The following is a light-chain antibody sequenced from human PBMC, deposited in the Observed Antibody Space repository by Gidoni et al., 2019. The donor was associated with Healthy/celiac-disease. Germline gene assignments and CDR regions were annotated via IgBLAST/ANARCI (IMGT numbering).Light chain of an antibody. CDR1: QGISSY. CDR2: AAS. J-gene: IGKJ3*01. V-gene: IGKV1-9*01. CDR3: QQLNSYPFT. Sequence: DIQLTQSPSFLSASVGDRVTITCRASQGISSYLAWYQQKPGKAPKLLIYAASTLQSGVPSRFSGSGSGTELTLRISSLQPEDFATYYCQQLNSYPFTFXPXTKVDIK.